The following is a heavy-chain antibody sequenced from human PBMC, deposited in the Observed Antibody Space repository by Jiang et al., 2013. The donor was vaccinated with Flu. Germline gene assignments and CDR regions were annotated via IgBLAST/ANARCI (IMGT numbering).Heavy chain of an antibody. CDR1: GGSISSGGYY. D-gene: IGHD3-22*01. V-gene: IGHV4-31*03. CDR3: ARERYDSSGYYYSSSFDY. J-gene: IGHJ4*02. CDR2: IYYSGST. Sequence: GSGLVKPSQTLSLTCTVSGGSISSGGYYWSWIRQHPGKGLEWIGYIYYSGSTYYNPSLKSRVTISVDTSKNQFSLKLSSVTAADTAVYYCARERYDSSGYYYSSSFDYWGQGTLVT.